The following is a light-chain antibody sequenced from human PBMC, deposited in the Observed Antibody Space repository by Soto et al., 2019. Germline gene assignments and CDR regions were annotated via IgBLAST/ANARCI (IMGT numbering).Light chain of an antibody. CDR3: AAWDDSLNGWV. CDR2: RNN. J-gene: IGLJ3*02. CDR1: SSNIGSNA. Sequence: QSVLTQPPSASGTPGQRVTISCSGSSSNIGSNAVNWYQQLPGTAPKLLIYRNNQRPSGVPARFSGSKSGTSASLAISGLQSEDETDYYCAAWDDSLNGWVFGGGTQLTVL. V-gene: IGLV1-44*01.